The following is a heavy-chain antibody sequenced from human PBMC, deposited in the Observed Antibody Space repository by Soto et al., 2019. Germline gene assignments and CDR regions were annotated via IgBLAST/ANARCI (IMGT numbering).Heavy chain of an antibody. CDR2: FDPEDGET. V-gene: IGHV1-24*01. Sequence: ASVKVSCKVSGYTLTELSMHWVRQAPGKGLEWMGGFDPEDGETIYAQKFQGRVTMTEDTSTDTAYMELSSLRSEDTAVYYWATGPVSSIAVAGTIDYWGQGTLVTVSS. CDR1: GYTLTELS. CDR3: ATGPVSSIAVAGTIDY. J-gene: IGHJ4*02. D-gene: IGHD6-19*01.